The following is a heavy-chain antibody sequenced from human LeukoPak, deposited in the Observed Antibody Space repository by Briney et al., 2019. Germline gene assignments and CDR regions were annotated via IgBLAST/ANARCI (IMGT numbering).Heavy chain of an antibody. CDR1: GGSISSYY. CDR3: ARDRYCSSTSCYSGQYSSSWGIWLDP. J-gene: IGHJ5*02. V-gene: IGHV4-59*01. Sequence: SETLSLTCTVSGGSISSYYWSWIRQPPGKGLEWIGYIYYSGSTNYNPSLKSRVTISVDTSKNQFSLKLSSVTAADTAVYYCARDRYCSSTSCYSGQYSSSWGIWLDPWGQGTLVTVSS. CDR2: IYYSGST. D-gene: IGHD2-2*01.